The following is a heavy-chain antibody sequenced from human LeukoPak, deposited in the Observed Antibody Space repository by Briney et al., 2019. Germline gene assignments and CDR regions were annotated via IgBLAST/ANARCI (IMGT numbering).Heavy chain of an antibody. CDR3: ARGYSSSWYYYYYIDV. V-gene: IGHV3-7*01. Sequence: GGSLRLSCAASGFTFSTSWMSWVRQAPGKGLEWVANIKQDGSEKSYVDSVKGRFTISRDNAKNSVYLQMNSLRAEDTAVYYCARGYSSSWYYYYYIDVWGKGTTVTISS. D-gene: IGHD6-13*01. J-gene: IGHJ6*03. CDR1: GFTFSTSW. CDR2: IKQDGSEK.